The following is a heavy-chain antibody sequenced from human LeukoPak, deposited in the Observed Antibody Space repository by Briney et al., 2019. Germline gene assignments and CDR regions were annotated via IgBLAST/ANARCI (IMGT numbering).Heavy chain of an antibody. CDR3: ARDRAQYCSGGSCYRADAFDI. V-gene: IGHV4-4*07. D-gene: IGHD2-15*01. CDR2: IYTSGST. CDR1: GGSISSYY. J-gene: IGHJ3*02. Sequence: SETLSLTCTVSGGSISSYYWSWIRQPAGKGLEWIGRIYTSGSTNYNPSLKSRVTMSVDTSKNQFSLKLSPVTAADTAVYYCARDRAQYCSGGSCYRADAFDIWGQGTMVTVSS.